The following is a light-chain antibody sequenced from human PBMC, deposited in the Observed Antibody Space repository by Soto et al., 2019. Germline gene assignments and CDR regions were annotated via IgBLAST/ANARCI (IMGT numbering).Light chain of an antibody. J-gene: IGLJ2*01. CDR2: EGS. CDR1: SNL. CDR3: STHAGAVA. Sequence: QSALTQPASVSGSPGQSITISCTGTSNLVSWYQHHPGTAPKLIIYEGSERPSGISNRFSASKSGNTASLTISGLQAEDEADYYCSTHAGAVAFGGGTKLTVL. V-gene: IGLV2-23*01.